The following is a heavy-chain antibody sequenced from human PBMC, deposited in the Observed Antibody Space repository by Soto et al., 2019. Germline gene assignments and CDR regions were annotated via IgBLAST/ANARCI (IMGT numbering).Heavy chain of an antibody. Sequence: PGGSLRLSCAASGFTFSSYAMSWVRQAPGEGLEWVSAISGSGGSTYYADSVKGRFTISRDNSKNTLYLQMNSLRAEDTAVYYCAKDFTPYGDYNWFDPWGQGPLVTVS. CDR2: ISGSGGST. D-gene: IGHD4-17*01. CDR1: GFTFSSYA. CDR3: AKDFTPYGDYNWFDP. J-gene: IGHJ5*02. V-gene: IGHV3-23*01.